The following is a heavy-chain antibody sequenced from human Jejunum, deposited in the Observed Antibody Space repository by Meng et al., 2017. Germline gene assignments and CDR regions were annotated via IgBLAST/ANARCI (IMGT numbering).Heavy chain of an antibody. CDR2: INAEKDNT. CDR1: GYIFIHFP. CDR3: AREYRDVLGFLEGSVDEGHFDR. V-gene: IGHV1-3*01. J-gene: IGHJ4*02. Sequence: QVQLVQSGAEVKEPGTSVRLSCKASGYIFIHFPIHRVRQGPGRGLEWLGWINAEKDNTKYSQSLQGRVTITRDKSATTVYMDLSGLRSEDTALYYCAREYRDVLGFLEGSVDEGHFDRWGQGTLVTVSS. D-gene: IGHD3-3*01.